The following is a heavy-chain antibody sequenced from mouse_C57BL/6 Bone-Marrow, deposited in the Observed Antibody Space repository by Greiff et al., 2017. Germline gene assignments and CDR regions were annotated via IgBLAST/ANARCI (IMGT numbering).Heavy chain of an antibody. CDR2: ISDGGSYT. CDR1: GFTFSSYA. CDR3: ARDQGHTRGYWYFDV. Sequence: EVQGVESGGGLVKPGGSLKLSCAASGFTFSSYAMSWVRQTPEKRLEWVATISDGGSYTYYPDNVKGRFTISRDNAKNNLYLQMSHLKSEDTAMYYCARDQGHTRGYWYFDVWGTGTTVTVSS. J-gene: IGHJ1*03. D-gene: IGHD3-3*01. V-gene: IGHV5-4*01.